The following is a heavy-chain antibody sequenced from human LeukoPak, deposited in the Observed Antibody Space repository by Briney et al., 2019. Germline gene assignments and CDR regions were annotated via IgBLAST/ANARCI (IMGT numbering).Heavy chain of an antibody. D-gene: IGHD5-12*01. CDR2: IRYDGNNK. V-gene: IGHV3-30*02. Sequence: GSLRLSCAASGFTFSSYGMHWVRQAPGKGLEWVAFIRYDGNNKYYADSVKGRFTISRDNSKNTLYLQMNSLRAEDTAVYYCARGPSGYHNTGGQGTLVTVSS. J-gene: IGHJ4*02. CDR1: GFTFSSYG. CDR3: ARGPSGYHNT.